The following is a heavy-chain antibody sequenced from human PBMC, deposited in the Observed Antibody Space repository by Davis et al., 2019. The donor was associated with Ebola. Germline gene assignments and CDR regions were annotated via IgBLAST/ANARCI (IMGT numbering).Heavy chain of an antibody. J-gene: IGHJ6*04. V-gene: IGHV3-23*01. CDR2: ITSSGGST. Sequence: PGGSLRLSCAASGFTFSSFAMTWARQAPGKGLEWVSAITSSGGSTYYADSVKGRFTISRDNSKNTLYLQINSLTVEDTAVYYCAKGGSGWPSDYSYGMGVWGKGTTVTVSS. CDR3: AKGGSGWPSDYSYGMGV. D-gene: IGHD6-19*01. CDR1: GFTFSSFA.